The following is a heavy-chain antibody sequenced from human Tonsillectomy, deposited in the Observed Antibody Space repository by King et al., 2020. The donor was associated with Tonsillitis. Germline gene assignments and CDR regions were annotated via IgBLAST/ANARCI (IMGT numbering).Heavy chain of an antibody. CDR1: GFTFIRNA. CDR3: AKDRGGWAN. J-gene: IGHJ4*02. V-gene: IGHV3-23*04. CDR2: ISGSGTST. D-gene: IGHD6-19*01. Sequence: QLVQSGGGLVQPGGSLRLSCAASGFTFIRNAMSGVRQAPGKGLEWVSAISGSGTSTYYADSVKGRFTISRDSSKNTLYLQMNSLRAEDTAVYYCAKDRGGWANWGQGTLVTVSS.